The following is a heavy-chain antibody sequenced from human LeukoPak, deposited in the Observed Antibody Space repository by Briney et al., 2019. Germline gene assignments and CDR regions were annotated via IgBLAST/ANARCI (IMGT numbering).Heavy chain of an antibody. CDR3: ARSYSNHLFGMDV. V-gene: IGHV3-66*01. CDR1: GFTVSSYY. CDR2: MYSGGST. J-gene: IGHJ6*02. Sequence: GGSLRFSCAASGFTVSSYYMTWVRQAPGKGLEWVSVMYSGGSTYYADSVKGRVAISRDNSQNTVFLQMNSVRVEDTAVYYCARSYSNHLFGMDVWGQGTAVTVSS. D-gene: IGHD4-11*01.